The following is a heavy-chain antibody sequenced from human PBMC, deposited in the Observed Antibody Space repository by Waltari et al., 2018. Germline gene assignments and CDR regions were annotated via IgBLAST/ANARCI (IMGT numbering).Heavy chain of an antibody. CDR1: GYTFTSYG. CDR3: AREGSSSWYTSYYYYGMDV. V-gene: IGHV1-18*01. J-gene: IGHJ6*02. D-gene: IGHD6-13*01. Sequence: QVQLVQSGAEVKKPGASVKVSCKASGYTFTSYGISWVRQAHGQGLEWMGWISAYNGNTNYAQKLQGRVTMTTDTSTSTAYMELRSLRSDDTAVYYCAREGSSSWYTSYYYYGMDVWGQGTTVTVSS. CDR2: ISAYNGNT.